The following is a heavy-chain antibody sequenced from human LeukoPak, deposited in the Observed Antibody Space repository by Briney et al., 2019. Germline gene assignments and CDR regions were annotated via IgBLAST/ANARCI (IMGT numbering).Heavy chain of an antibody. J-gene: IGHJ6*03. Sequence: SETLSLTCTVSGYSISSGYYWGWIRQPPGKGLEWIGSIYHSGSTYYNPSLKSRVTISVDTSKNQFSLKLSSVTAADTAVYYCARVCRLRGYSYGHHPGFYYYYYMDVWGKGTTVTVSS. V-gene: IGHV4-38-2*02. CDR3: ARVCRLRGYSYGHHPGFYYYYYMDV. CDR1: GYSISSGYY. D-gene: IGHD5-18*01. CDR2: IYHSGST.